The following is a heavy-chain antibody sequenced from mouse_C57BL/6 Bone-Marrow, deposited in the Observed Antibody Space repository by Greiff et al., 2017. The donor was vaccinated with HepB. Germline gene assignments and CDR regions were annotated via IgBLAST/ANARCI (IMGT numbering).Heavy chain of an antibody. D-gene: IGHD4-1*01. V-gene: IGHV1-85*01. J-gene: IGHJ4*01. CDR1: VYTFTSYD. Sequence: SLPYLFNPFSSFHFSFNSSVYTFTSYDINWVKQRPVQGLEWIGWIYPRDGSTKYNEKFKGKATLTVDTSSSTAYMELHSLTSEDSAVYFCARSNWDVDYWGQGTSVTVSS. CDR3: ARSNWDVDY. CDR2: IYPRDGST.